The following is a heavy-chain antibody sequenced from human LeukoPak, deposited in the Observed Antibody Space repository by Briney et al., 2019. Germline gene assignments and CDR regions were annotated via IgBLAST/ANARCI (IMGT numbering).Heavy chain of an antibody. CDR2: ISYDGSNK. CDR1: GFTFSSYG. D-gene: IGHD3-10*01. CDR3: AKERGYFDY. J-gene: IGHJ4*02. V-gene: IGHV3-30*18. Sequence: GGSLRLSCAASGFTFSSYGMHWVRQAPGKGLEWVAVISYDGSNKYYADSVKGRFTISRDNSKNTLYLQMNSLRAEDTAVYYCAKERGYFDYWGQGTLVTVSS.